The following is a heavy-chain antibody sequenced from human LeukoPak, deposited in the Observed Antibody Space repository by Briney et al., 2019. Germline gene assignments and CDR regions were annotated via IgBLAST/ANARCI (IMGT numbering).Heavy chain of an antibody. CDR3: AKDSSRGAAAGLDY. Sequence: GGSLRLSCAASGFTFSDYYMSWIRQAPGKGLEWVAFIRYDGSNKYYADSVKGRFTISRDNSKNTLYLQMNSLRAEDTAVYYCAKDSSRGAAAGLDYWGQGTLVTVSS. J-gene: IGHJ4*02. V-gene: IGHV3-30*02. CDR1: GFTFSDYY. CDR2: IRYDGSNK. D-gene: IGHD6-13*01.